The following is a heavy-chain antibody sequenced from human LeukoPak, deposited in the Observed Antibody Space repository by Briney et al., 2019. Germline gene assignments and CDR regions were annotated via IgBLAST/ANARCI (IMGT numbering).Heavy chain of an antibody. D-gene: IGHD3-22*01. CDR3: ARAYYYDSSGYSYFDY. CDR1: GGSISSSSYY. CDR2: IYTSGST. Sequence: SETLSLTCTVSGGSISSSSYYWSWIRQPAGKGLEWIGRIYTSGSTNYNPSLKSRVTISVDTSKNQFSLKLSSVTAADTAVYYCARAYYYDSSGYSYFDYWGQGTLVTVSS. V-gene: IGHV4-61*02. J-gene: IGHJ4*02.